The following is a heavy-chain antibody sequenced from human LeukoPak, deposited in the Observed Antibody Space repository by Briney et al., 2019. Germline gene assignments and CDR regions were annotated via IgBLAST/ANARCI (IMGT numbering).Heavy chain of an antibody. CDR1: GYSISSGYY. CDR3: ARDMSGYSYGLPVDWFDP. V-gene: IGHV4-38-2*02. Sequence: SETLSLTCTVSGYSISSGYYWGWIRQPPGKGLEWIGSIYHSGSTYYNPSLKSRVTISVDTSKNQFSLKLSSVTAADTAVYYCARDMSGYSYGLPVDWFDPRGQGTLVTVSS. J-gene: IGHJ5*02. CDR2: IYHSGST. D-gene: IGHD5-18*01.